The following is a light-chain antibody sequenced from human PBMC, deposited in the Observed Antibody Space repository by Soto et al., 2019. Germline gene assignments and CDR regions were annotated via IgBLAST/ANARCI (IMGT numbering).Light chain of an antibody. J-gene: IGKJ2*01. Sequence: DIHITPYTSTLSASVGDRVTITCRASQDINIYLNWYQQKPGEVPRLLIYSASTLHSGVPSRFTGSGSETDFTLTIRSLQPEDFATYYCQHGYGAPYTFGQGTKVDI. CDR2: SAS. CDR1: QDINIY. CDR3: QHGYGAPYT. V-gene: IGKV1-39*01.